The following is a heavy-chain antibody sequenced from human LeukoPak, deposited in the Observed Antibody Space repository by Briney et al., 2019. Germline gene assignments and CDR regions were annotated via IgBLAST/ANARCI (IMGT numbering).Heavy chain of an antibody. J-gene: IGHJ4*02. CDR2: ISAYNGNT. D-gene: IGHD3-22*01. Sequence: ASVKVSCKASGYTFTSYGISWVRQAPGQGLEWMGWISAYNGNTNYAQKLQGRVTMTTDTSTSTAYMELRSLRSDDTAVYYCERDQYYYDSSGSPPFDYWGQGTLVTVSS. V-gene: IGHV1-18*04. CDR3: ERDQYYYDSSGSPPFDY. CDR1: GYTFTSYG.